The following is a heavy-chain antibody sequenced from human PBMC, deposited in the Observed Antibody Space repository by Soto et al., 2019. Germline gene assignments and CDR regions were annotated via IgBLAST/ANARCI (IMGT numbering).Heavy chain of an antibody. J-gene: IGHJ5*02. D-gene: IGHD2-2*03. V-gene: IGHV3-11*05. CDR1: GFTFSAYY. CDR2: ISSSSHYT. Sequence: PGGSLRLSCAASGFTFSAYYMIWIRQAPGKGLEWLSYISSSSHYTNYADSVKGRFTISRDNAKNSLFLQMNSLRAEDTAVYYCARVDRNWLDPWGQGT. CDR3: ARVDRNWLDP.